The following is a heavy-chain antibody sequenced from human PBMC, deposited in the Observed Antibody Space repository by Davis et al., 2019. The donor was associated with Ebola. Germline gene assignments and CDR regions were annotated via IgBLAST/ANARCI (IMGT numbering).Heavy chain of an antibody. Sequence: MPSETLSLTCTVSGGSISSSSYFWGWIRQPPGKGLEWIGSIYYSGSTYYNPSLKSRVTISVDTSKNQFSLKVSSVTAADTAVYYCARDSNYYYMDVWGKGTTVTVSS. J-gene: IGHJ6*03. V-gene: IGHV4-39*07. CDR2: IYYSGST. CDR3: ARDSNYYYMDV. CDR1: GGSISSSSYF.